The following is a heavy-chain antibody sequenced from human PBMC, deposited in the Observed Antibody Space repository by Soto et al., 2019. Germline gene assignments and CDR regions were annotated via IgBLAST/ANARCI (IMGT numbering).Heavy chain of an antibody. CDR3: ARDRAKVAGTLDY. J-gene: IGHJ4*02. CDR1: GFTFSSYG. Sequence: GGSLRLSCAASGFTFSSYGMHWVRQAPGKGLEWVAVIWYDGSNKYYADSVKGRFTISRDNSKNTLYLQMNSLRAEDTAVYYCARDRAKVAGTLDYWGQGTLVTVS. V-gene: IGHV3-33*01. D-gene: IGHD6-19*01. CDR2: IWYDGSNK.